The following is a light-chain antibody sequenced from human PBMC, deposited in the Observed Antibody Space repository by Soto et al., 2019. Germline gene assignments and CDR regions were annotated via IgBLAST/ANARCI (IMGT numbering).Light chain of an antibody. Sequence: QSVLTQVPSSSVPPGQTVTISCYGSSSNIGKNYVYWYQLLPGTAPKVLIYYNNQRPSGVPDRFSGSKSGTSASLAISGLQAEDEADYYCCSYKSGTSVLGTGP. CDR3: CSYKSGTSV. CDR2: YNN. V-gene: IGLV1-47*01. CDR1: SSNIGKNY. J-gene: IGLJ1*01.